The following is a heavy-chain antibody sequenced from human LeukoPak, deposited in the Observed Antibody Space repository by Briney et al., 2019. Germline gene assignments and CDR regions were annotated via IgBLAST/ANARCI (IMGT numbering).Heavy chain of an antibody. CDR3: ARGPLNYYGSGSYYHISTFDY. CDR1: GGSFSGYY. Sequence: SETLSLTCAVYGGSFSGYYWSWIRQPPGKGLEWIGEINHSGSTNYNPSLKSRVTISVDTSKNQFSLKLSSVTAADTAVYYCARGPLNYYGSGSYYHISTFDYWGQGTLVTVSS. D-gene: IGHD3-10*01. CDR2: INHSGST. V-gene: IGHV4-34*01. J-gene: IGHJ4*02.